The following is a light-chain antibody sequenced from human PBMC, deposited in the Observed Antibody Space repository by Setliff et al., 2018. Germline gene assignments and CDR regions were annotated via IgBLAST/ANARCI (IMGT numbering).Light chain of an antibody. CDR1: SSDVGGYDY. Sequence: QSVLTQPASVSGPPGQSITISCTGTSSDVGGYDYVSWYQQHPDKAPKLMIFDVSNRPSGVSNRFSGSKSGNTASLTISGLQAEDEADYYCSSYAGSSTLDVFGTGTKVTVL. CDR2: DVS. J-gene: IGLJ1*01. CDR3: SSYAGSSTLDV. V-gene: IGLV2-14*03.